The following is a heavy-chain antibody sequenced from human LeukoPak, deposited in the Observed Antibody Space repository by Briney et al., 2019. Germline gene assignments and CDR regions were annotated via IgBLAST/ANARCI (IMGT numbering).Heavy chain of an antibody. V-gene: IGHV2-5*01. D-gene: IGHD3-10*01. CDR3: GRLIRFAESYNWFDP. CDR2: IYWNDDK. J-gene: IGHJ5*02. CDR1: GFSLSSSGVG. Sequence: SGPTLVKPTQTLTLTCTFSGFSLSSSGVGGGWIRQPPGKALEWLALIYWNDDKRYSSILKSRLTITKDTSKNQEVLTMTNMDPVDTATYYCGRLIRFAESYNWFDPWGQGALVTVSS.